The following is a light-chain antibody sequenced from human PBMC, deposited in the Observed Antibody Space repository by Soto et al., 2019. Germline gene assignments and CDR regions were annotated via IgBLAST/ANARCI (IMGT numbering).Light chain of an antibody. CDR2: WAC. CDR1: QSVLYSSNNKNY. V-gene: IGKV4-1*01. CDR3: QQYYSTPGT. J-gene: IGKJ1*01. Sequence: DIVMTQSPDSLAVSLGERATINCKSSQSVLYSSNNKNYLAWYQQKPGQPPKLLIYWACTRESGVPDRFSGSGSGTDFTLTISSLQAEDVAVYYCQQYYSTPGTFGQGTKVAIK.